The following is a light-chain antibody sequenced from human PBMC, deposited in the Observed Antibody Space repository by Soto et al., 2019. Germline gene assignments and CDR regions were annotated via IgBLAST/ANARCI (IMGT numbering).Light chain of an antibody. CDR3: QQYYRWPLT. Sequence: EMVITQSPATLSVPPGERATLSCRASHSIRGDLAWYQQKPGRAPRLLIYGPSSRATGIPARFSGSGSGTECTLTISSLQSEDFAVYYWQQYYRWPLTFGGGTKVGIK. CDR1: HSIRGD. CDR2: GPS. J-gene: IGKJ4*01. V-gene: IGKV3-15*01.